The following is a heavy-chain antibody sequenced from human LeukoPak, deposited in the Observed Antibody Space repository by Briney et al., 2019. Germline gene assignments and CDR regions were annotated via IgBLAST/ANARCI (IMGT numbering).Heavy chain of an antibody. CDR2: ISAYNGNT. Sequence: ASVKVSCKASGYTFTSYGISGVRQAPGQGLEWMGWISAYNGNTNYAQKLQGRVTMTTDSSTSTAYMDLRSLRSDDTAVYYCATTRSNWNYLYWGQGTLVTVSS. CDR1: GYTFTSYG. D-gene: IGHD1-7*01. CDR3: ATTRSNWNYLY. J-gene: IGHJ4*02. V-gene: IGHV1-18*01.